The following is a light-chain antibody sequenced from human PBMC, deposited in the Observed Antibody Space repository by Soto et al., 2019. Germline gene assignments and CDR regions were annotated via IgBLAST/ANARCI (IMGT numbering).Light chain of an antibody. J-gene: IGKJ1*01. CDR1: QGISNE. Sequence: TQSPGTLSLSPGDRVTITCRASQGISNELGWYQQRPGKAPKVLIYGASNLQSGVPSRFSGSASGTDFTLTISSLQPEDFATYYCLQDYTYPWTFGQGTKVDIK. V-gene: IGKV1-6*01. CDR2: GAS. CDR3: LQDYTYPWT.